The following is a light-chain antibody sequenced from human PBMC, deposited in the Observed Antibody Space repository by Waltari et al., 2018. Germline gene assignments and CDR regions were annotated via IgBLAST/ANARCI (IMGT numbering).Light chain of an antibody. CDR3: QQRRAWPIT. V-gene: IGKV3-11*01. CDR2: EVP. CDR1: LSVSTQ. Sequence: EIVLTQSPATLSLSPGERATLSCRASLSVSTQLARYQQNPGQAPRLLIYEVPNRDAGIPARFSGTGSETDFTRTISSLESEDFAMYYCQQRRAWPITFGQGTRLEIK. J-gene: IGKJ5*01.